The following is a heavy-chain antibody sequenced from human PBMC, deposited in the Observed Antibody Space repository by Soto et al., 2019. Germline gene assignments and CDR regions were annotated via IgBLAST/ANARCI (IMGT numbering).Heavy chain of an antibody. CDR3: AKDVAIVVVVAALDY. J-gene: IGHJ4*02. CDR2: ISYDGSNK. D-gene: IGHD2-15*01. CDR1: GFTSSSYG. Sequence: GGSLRLSCAASGFTSSSYGMHWVRQAPGKGLEWVAVISYDGSNKYYADSVKGRFTISRDNSKNTLYLQMNSLRAEDTAVYYCAKDVAIVVVVAALDYWGQGTLVTVSS. V-gene: IGHV3-30*18.